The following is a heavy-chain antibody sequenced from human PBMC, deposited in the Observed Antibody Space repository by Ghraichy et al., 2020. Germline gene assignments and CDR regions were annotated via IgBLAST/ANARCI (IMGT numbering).Heavy chain of an antibody. CDR1: GGTFSSYA. V-gene: IGHV1-69*04. CDR2: IIPILGIA. D-gene: IGHD1-26*01. CDR3: ARARWERLRDYDAFDI. Sequence: SVKVSCKASGGTFSSYAISWVRQAPGQGLEWMGRIIPILGIANYAQKFQGRVTITADKSTSTAYMELSSLRSEDTAVYYCARARWERLRDYDAFDIWGQGTMVTVSS. J-gene: IGHJ3*02.